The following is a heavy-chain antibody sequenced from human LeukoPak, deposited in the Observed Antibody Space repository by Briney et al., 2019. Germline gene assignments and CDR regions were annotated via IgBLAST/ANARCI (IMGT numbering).Heavy chain of an antibody. CDR2: ISYDGTNK. CDR1: GFTFSSYG. V-gene: IGHV3-30*03. D-gene: IGHD1-1*01. CDR3: TREANDFKFDY. Sequence: TGGSLRLSCAASGFTFSSYGMHWVRQAPGKGLEWVAVISYDGTNKYADSVKGRFTISRDNSKNTLYLQMNSLRAEDTAVFYCTREANDFKFDYWGQGTLVTVSS. J-gene: IGHJ4*02.